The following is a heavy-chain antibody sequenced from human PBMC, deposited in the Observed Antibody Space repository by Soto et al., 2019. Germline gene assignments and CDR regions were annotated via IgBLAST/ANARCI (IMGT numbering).Heavy chain of an antibody. D-gene: IGHD1-7*01. Sequence: GXLRLSCAASGFTFSGSAMHWVRQASGKGLEWVGRIRSKANSYATAYAASVKGRFTISRDDSKNTAYLQMNSLKTEDTAVYYCTFNWNSPYYYMDVWGKGTTVTVSS. CDR2: IRSKANSYAT. CDR1: GFTFSGSA. CDR3: TFNWNSPYYYMDV. J-gene: IGHJ6*03. V-gene: IGHV3-73*01.